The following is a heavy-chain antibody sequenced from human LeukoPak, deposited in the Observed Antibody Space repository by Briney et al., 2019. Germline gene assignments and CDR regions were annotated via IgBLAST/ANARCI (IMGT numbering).Heavy chain of an antibody. CDR3: GKCLMVKYYYYYYMDV. J-gene: IGHJ6*03. CDR2: ISGSGGST. Sequence: GGSLRLSCAASGFTFSSYSMNWVRQAPGKGLEWVSAISGSGGSTYYADSVKGRFTISRDNSKNTLYLQMNSLRAEDTAVYYCGKCLMVKYYYYYYMDVWGKGTTVTVSS. CDR1: GFTFSSYS. V-gene: IGHV3-23*01. D-gene: IGHD5-18*01.